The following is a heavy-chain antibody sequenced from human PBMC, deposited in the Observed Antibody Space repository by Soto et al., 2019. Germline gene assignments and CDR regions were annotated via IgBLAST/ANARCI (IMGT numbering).Heavy chain of an antibody. J-gene: IGHJ5*02. Sequence: SETLSLTCTVSNGSISSHIYYWGWIRQPPGKGLEWIGSIHQTGSTHYNPSLQGRVTISVDTSKNQFSLKLSSVTASDTAMYFCAWLSSLSIVQLFFREISNYNWLYPCGQGTLVTVSS. CDR3: AWLSSLSIVQLFFREISNYNWLYP. D-gene: IGHD1-1*01. V-gene: IGHV4-39*01. CDR1: NGSISSHIYY. CDR2: IHQTGST.